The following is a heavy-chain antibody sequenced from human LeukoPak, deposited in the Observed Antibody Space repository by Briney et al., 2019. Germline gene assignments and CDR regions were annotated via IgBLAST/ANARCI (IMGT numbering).Heavy chain of an antibody. V-gene: IGHV4-38-2*01. CDR3: ARYPYCSSTSCYYFDY. CDR2: IYHNGNT. Sequence: PSETLSLTCAVSGYSISSGYYWGWIRQPPGKWLKWIGSIYHNGNTDYNPSLKSRVTISLDTSKNQFSLKLNSVTAADTAVYYCARYPYCSSTSCYYFDYWGQGTLVTVSS. J-gene: IGHJ4*02. D-gene: IGHD2-2*01. CDR1: GYSISSGYY.